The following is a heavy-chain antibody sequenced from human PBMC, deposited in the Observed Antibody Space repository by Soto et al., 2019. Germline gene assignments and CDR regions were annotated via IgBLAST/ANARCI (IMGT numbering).Heavy chain of an antibody. V-gene: IGHV3-30*18. D-gene: IGHD3-22*01. CDR2: ISYDGSNK. CDR1: GFTVSSYG. J-gene: IGHJ4*02. Sequence: QMQLVESGGGVVQRGRSLRLSCAASGFTVSSYGMHWVRQAPGKGLEWVAVISYDGSNKYYADSVKGRFTISRDNSKNTLYLQMNSLRAEDTAVYYCAKDLRPSYYYDSRGGETLDYWGQGTLVTVSS. CDR3: AKDLRPSYYYDSRGGETLDY.